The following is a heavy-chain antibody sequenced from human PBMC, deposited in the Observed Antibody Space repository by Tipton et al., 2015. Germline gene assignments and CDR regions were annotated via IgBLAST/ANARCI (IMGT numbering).Heavy chain of an antibody. CDR3: ARDLGHGMDV. CDR2: ISYTDGA. J-gene: IGHJ6*02. Sequence: TLSLTCTVSGGSVTSGSYYWSWIRQPPGKGLEWIGYISYTDGAHYNPALKSRVTISLDTSTTQFSLKMTSVTTTDTAVYYCARDLGHGMDVWGQGTTVTVSS. CDR1: GGSVTSGSYY. V-gene: IGHV4-61*01.